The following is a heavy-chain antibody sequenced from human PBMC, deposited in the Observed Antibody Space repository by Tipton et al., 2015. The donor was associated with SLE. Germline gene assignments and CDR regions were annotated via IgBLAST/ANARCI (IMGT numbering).Heavy chain of an antibody. D-gene: IGHD1-26*01. CDR2: IHYSGTT. CDR3: ARENARSGSFYGYYGMDV. CDR1: GGSITNHY. Sequence: TLSLTCTVSGGSITNHYWNWIRQPPGKGLERIGYIHYSGTTHDNPSLKSRVTMSVDMSKNQFSLRLTSVTAADTAVYYCARENARSGSFYGYYGMDVWGQGTTVTVSS. V-gene: IGHV4-59*11. J-gene: IGHJ6*02.